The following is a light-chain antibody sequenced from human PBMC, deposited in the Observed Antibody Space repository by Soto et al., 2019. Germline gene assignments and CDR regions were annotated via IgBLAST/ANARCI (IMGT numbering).Light chain of an antibody. V-gene: IGLV2-11*01. CDR2: DVS. CDR3: CSYAGSYYV. Sequence: QSALTQPRSVSGSPGQSVTISCTGTSSDVGGYNYVSWYQQHPGTAPKLMIYDVSKRPSGVPDRFSGSKSGNTASLTISGLQADDEADYYCCSYAGSYYVFGTGTKLTVL. CDR1: SSDVGGYNY. J-gene: IGLJ1*01.